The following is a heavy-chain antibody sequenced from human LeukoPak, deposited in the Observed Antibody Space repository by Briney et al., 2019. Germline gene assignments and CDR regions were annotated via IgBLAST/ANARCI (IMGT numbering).Heavy chain of an antibody. D-gene: IGHD6-13*01. J-gene: IGHJ4*02. CDR2: ISSSSSYI. Sequence: TGGSLRLSCAASGFTFSSYSMNWVRQAPGKGLEWVSSISSSSSYIYYADSVKGRFTISRDNAKNSLYLQMNSLRAEDTALYYCARTYSSSWYYPFDYWGQGTLVTVSS. CDR1: GFTFSSYS. CDR3: ARTYSSSWYYPFDY. V-gene: IGHV3-21*04.